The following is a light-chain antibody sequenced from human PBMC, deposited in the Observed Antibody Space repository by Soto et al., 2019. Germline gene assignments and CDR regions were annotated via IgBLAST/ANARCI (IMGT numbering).Light chain of an antibody. J-gene: IGLJ1*01. CDR2: DNV. V-gene: IGLV1-51*01. CDR1: GSNLGRNY. CDR3: GSWDNILKAYV. Sequence: QSVLTQPPSVSATPGQKVTISCSGSGSNLGRNYVYWYQQLPGTAPKLLIYDNVYRFSGIPDRISASKSGTSATLGITGLQTGDEGDYYCGSWDNILKAYVFGTGTKLTVL.